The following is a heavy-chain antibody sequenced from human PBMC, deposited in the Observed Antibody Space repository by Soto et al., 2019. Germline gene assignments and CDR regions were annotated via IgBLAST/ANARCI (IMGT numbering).Heavy chain of an antibody. CDR3: AKDSWLTVLGIVMHAFDL. D-gene: IGHD3-16*01. CDR2: ISGLVNSV. CDR1: VLTLKDFA. J-gene: IGHJ3*01. Sequence: PGGPLRLFCAPSVLTLKDFAMSWLRQAPGGGLEGGSTISGLVNSVLYADPVRRRLTVSRDNSENTLYLQMNSLRVEDTALYYCAKDSWLTVLGIVMHAFDLWGHGTMVTVSS. V-gene: IGHV3-23*01.